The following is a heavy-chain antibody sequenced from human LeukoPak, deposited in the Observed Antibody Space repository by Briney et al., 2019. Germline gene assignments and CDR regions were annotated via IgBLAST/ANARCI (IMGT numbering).Heavy chain of an antibody. Sequence: ASVKVSCKASGYTFTAYYLHWVRQAPGQGLEWMGWINPNSGGTNYAQTFQGRVTMTRDTSISTAYMDLSTLRSDDTAVYYCARVAEFRQSFDFWGQGTLVTVS. CDR2: INPNSGGT. D-gene: IGHD3-10*01. V-gene: IGHV1-2*02. J-gene: IGHJ4*02. CDR3: ARVAEFRQSFDF. CDR1: GYTFTAYY.